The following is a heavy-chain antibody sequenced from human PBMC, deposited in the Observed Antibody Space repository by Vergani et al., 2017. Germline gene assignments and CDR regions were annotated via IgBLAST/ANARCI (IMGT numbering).Heavy chain of an antibody. J-gene: IGHJ4*02. D-gene: IGHD2-2*01. CDR1: GGSISSGGYY. Sequence: QVQLQESGPGLVKPSQTLSLTCTVSGGSISSGGYYWSWIRQHPGKGLEWIGYICYSGITYYNPSLKSRVTISVDTSKNQFSLKLSSVTAADTAVYYCARGGGHCSSTSCPPGYWGQGTLVTVSS. V-gene: IGHV4-31*03. CDR2: ICYSGIT. CDR3: ARGGGHCSSTSCPPGY.